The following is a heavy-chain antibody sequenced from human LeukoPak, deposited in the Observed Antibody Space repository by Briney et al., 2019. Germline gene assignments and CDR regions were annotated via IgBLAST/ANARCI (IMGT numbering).Heavy chain of an antibody. CDR3: ARESAVPY. V-gene: IGHV3-48*03. Sequence: PGGSLRLSCVVSGFTFSNYEMNWVRQAPGKGLEWVSYISSGGIKYYADSVKGRFTISRDNAKNSLYLQMNSLRAEDTAVYYCARESAVPYWGQGTLVTVSS. J-gene: IGHJ4*02. D-gene: IGHD6-19*01. CDR2: ISSGGIK. CDR1: GFTFSNYE.